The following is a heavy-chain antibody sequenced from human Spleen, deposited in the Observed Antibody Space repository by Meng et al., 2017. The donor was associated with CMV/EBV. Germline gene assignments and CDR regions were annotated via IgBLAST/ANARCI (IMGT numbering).Heavy chain of an antibody. V-gene: IGHV4-39*01. D-gene: IGHD2-21*01. CDR1: GDSIRSPTSY. Sequence: SETLSLTCTVSGDSIRSPTSYWGWIRQPPGKVLQWIANVYYTGSTYYSPSLKSRVTISVDTSKSQFSLNLSSVTAADTALYYCARKYCDGDCLTGFFDFWGQGALVTVSS. CDR2: VYYTGST. CDR3: ARKYCDGDCLTGFFDF. J-gene: IGHJ4*02.